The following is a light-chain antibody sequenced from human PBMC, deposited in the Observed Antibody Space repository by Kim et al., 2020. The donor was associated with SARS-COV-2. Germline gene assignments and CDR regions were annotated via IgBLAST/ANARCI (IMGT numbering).Light chain of an antibody. V-gene: IGLV3-9*01. Sequence: SYELTQPLSVSVALGQTARITCGGNNIENKNVHWYLQRPGQAPILVMYRDSKRPSGIPERLSGSNSGNTATLTISRVQAGDEADYYCQVWDSVSVVFGGG. CDR1: NIENKN. J-gene: IGLJ2*01. CDR3: QVWDSVSVV. CDR2: RDS.